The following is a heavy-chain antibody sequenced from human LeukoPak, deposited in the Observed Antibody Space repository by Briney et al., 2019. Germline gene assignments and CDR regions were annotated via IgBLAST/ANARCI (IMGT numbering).Heavy chain of an antibody. V-gene: IGHV5-51*01. D-gene: IGHD3-3*01. Sequence: GESLKTSLKGSGYSFTTYWIAWVRQMPGKGLEWMGIIYHGDSDTRYSPSFQGQVTMSADKSISTAYLQWSGLKASDTAMYYCARRVESGYSFDYWGQGTLVTVSS. CDR3: ARRVESGYSFDY. CDR1: GYSFTTYW. J-gene: IGHJ4*02. CDR2: IYHGDSDT.